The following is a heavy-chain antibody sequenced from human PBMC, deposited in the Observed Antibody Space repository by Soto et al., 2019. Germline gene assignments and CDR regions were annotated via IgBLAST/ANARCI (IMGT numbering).Heavy chain of an antibody. Sequence: QVQLQESGPGLVKPSQTLSLTCTLSGGSISSEGYYWTWIRQHPGKGLELIGDFYYSGTTSYNPSPKSRLTISVDTSNNQFSLRLSSVTAANTAMYGCERSHDRLTGSDTFDVWRRGTMVTVSS. CDR3: ERSHDRLTGSDTFDV. D-gene: IGHD3-9*01. CDR1: GGSISSEGYY. CDR2: FYYSGTT. V-gene: IGHV4-31*03. J-gene: IGHJ3*01.